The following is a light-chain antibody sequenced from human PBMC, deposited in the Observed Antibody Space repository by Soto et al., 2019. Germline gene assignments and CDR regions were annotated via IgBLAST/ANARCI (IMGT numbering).Light chain of an antibody. CDR2: GVS. Sequence: EIVLTQSPGTLSLSPGERATLSCRASQSVPSNFLAWYQQKPGQAPILVIYGVSRRATGIPDRFSGSGSGTDLTLTISRLEPEDFAVYYCQRYDSSWTFGQGTKVEIK. J-gene: IGKJ1*01. CDR3: QRYDSSWT. CDR1: QSVPSNF. V-gene: IGKV3-20*01.